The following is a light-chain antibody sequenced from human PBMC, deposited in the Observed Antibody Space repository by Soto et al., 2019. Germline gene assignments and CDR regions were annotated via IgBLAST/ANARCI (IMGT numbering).Light chain of an antibody. CDR2: AAS. J-gene: IGKJ5*01. CDR1: QGISSY. Sequence: DIQLTQSPSFLSASVGDRVTITCRASQGISSYLAWYQQKPGKAPKLLIYAASTLQSGVPSRFRGSGSGTEFTLTISSLQPEDFATYYCQQLNSYPRSTFGQGTRLEIK. V-gene: IGKV1-9*01. CDR3: QQLNSYPRST.